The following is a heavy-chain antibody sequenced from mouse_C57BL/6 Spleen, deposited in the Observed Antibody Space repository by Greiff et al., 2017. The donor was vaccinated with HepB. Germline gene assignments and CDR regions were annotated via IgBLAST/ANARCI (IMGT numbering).Heavy chain of an antibody. V-gene: IGHV1-69*01. D-gene: IGHD1-1*01. CDR3: ARKKNYYGSSYYWYFDV. Sequence: VQLQQPGAELVMPGASVKLSCKASGYTFTSYWMHWVKQRPGQGLEWIGEIDPSDSYTNYNQKFKGKSTLTVDKSSSTAYMQLSSLTSEDSAVYYCARKKNYYGSSYYWYFDVWGTGTTVTVSS. CDR2: IDPSDSYT. CDR1: GYTFTSYW. J-gene: IGHJ1*03.